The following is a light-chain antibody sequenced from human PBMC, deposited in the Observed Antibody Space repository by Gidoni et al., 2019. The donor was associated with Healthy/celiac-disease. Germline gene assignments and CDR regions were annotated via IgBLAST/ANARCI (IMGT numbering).Light chain of an antibody. CDR2: AAS. Sequence: DIQMTQSPSSLSASVGDRVTITCRASQSISSYLNWYQQKPGTAPKLLIYAASSLQSGVPSRFSGSGSGTDFTLTISRLPPEDFATYYCQQSYSTPRTFGQGTKVEIK. V-gene: IGKV1-39*01. CDR3: QQSYSTPRT. J-gene: IGKJ1*01. CDR1: QSISSY.